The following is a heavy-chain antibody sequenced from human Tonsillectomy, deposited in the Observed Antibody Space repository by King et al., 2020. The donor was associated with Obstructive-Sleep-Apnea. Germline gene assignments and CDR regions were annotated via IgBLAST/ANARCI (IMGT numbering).Heavy chain of an antibody. CDR2: IYTSGST. CDR1: SGSISNFY. J-gene: IGHJ4*02. D-gene: IGHD6-13*01. CDR3: TATGTSPCDY. V-gene: IGHV4-4*07. Sequence: QLQESGPGLVKPSETLSLTCTVSSGSISNFYCNWIRQPAGKGLEWIGRIYTSGSTNYNPSLKSRVTMSVDTSKNQFSLKLSSVTAADTAVYYCTATGTSPCDYWGQGTLVTVSS.